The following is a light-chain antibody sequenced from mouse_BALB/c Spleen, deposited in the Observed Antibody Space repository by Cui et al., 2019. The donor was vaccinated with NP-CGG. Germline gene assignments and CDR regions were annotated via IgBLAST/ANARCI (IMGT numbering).Light chain of an antibody. CDR2: GTN. CDR3: APWYSNHWV. J-gene: IGLJ1*01. V-gene: IGLV1*01. Sequence: QAVVTQESALTTSPGETVTLTCRSSIGAVTTSNYANWVQEKPDHLFTGLIGGTNNRPPGVPARFSGSLIGDKAALTITGAQTEDEAIYFCAPWYSNHWVFGGGTKLTVL. CDR1: IGAVTTSNY.